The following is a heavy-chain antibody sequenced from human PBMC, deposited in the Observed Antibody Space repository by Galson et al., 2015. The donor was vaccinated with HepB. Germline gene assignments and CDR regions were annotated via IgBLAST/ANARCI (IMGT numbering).Heavy chain of an antibody. CDR2: ISSSSTI. V-gene: IGHV3-48*01. CDR1: GFTFSSYS. Sequence: SLRLSCAASGFTFSSYSMNWVRQAPGKGLEWVSYISSSSTIYYADSVKGRFTISRDNAKNSLYLQMNSLRAEDTAVYYCARDRKVVATITERAFDIWGQGTMVTVSS. J-gene: IGHJ3*02. CDR3: ARDRKVVATITERAFDI. D-gene: IGHD5-12*01.